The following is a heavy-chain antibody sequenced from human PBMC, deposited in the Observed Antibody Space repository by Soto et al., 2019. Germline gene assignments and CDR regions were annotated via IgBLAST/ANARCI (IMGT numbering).Heavy chain of an antibody. D-gene: IGHD2-2*01. Sequence: GSGPTLVNHTETLTLTCAVSGLSLSTGKLGVSWIRQPPGKALEWLAHIFSNDDKSYSTSLRSRVTISKDTSRSQVVLTMTNMDPLDSGTYYCALIKDCSRTDCYLASFDPWGQGTLVTVS. CDR2: IFSNDDK. J-gene: IGHJ5*02. CDR1: GLSLSTGKLG. CDR3: ALIKDCSRTDCYLASFDP. V-gene: IGHV2-26*01.